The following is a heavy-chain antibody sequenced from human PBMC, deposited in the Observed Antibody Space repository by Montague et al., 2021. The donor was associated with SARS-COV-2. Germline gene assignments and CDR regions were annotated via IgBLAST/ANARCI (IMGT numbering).Heavy chain of an antibody. CDR2: ISYDGSNK. Sequence: SLRLSCAASGFTFSSYGMHWVRQAPGKGLEWVAVISYDGSNKYYADSVKGRFTISRDNSKNTLYLQMNSLRAEDTAVYYCPKDDSSGYSTSWFDPWGQGTLVTVSS. V-gene: IGHV3-30*18. J-gene: IGHJ5*02. CDR1: GFTFSSYG. CDR3: PKDDSSGYSTSWFDP. D-gene: IGHD3-22*01.